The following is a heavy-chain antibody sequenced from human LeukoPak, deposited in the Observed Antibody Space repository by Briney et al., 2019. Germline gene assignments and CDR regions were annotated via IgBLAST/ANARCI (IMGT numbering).Heavy chain of an antibody. J-gene: IGHJ4*02. V-gene: IGHV4-34*01. D-gene: IGHD3-10*01. CDR2: INHSGST. CDR3: ARARGAYYGSGSYYPSSSYFDY. Sequence: SETLSLTCAVYGRSFSGYYWSWIRQPPGKGLEWIGEINHSGSTNYNPSLKSRVTISVDTSKNQFSLKLSSVTAADTDVDYCARARGAYYGSGSYYPSSSYFDYWGQGTLVTVSS. CDR1: GRSFSGYY.